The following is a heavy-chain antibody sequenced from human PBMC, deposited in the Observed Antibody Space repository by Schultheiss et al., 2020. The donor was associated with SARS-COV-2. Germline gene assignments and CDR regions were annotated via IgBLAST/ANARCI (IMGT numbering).Heavy chain of an antibody. CDR3: AKIGGDCGGDCYSHYYYYGMDV. J-gene: IGHJ6*02. CDR2: INSDGSST. CDR1: GFTFSSYW. V-gene: IGHV3-74*01. Sequence: GGSLRLSCAASGFTFSSYWMHWVRQAPGKGLVWVSRINSDGSSTSYADSVKGRFTISRDNAKNTLYLQMNSLRAEDTAVYYCAKIGGDCGGDCYSHYYYYGMDVWGQGTTVTVSS. D-gene: IGHD2-21*02.